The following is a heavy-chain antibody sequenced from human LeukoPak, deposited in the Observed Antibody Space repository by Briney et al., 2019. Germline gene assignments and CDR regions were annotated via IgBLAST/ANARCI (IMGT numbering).Heavy chain of an antibody. D-gene: IGHD3-10*01. CDR2: MNPNSGNT. CDR3: ARGLYTMIRGVIIY. V-gene: IGHV1-8*01. CDR1: GYTFTSYD. Sequence: ASVKVSCKASGYTFTSYDINWVRQATGQGLEWMGWMNPNSGNTGYAQKFQGRVTMTRNTSISTAYMELSSLRSEDTAVYCCARGLYTMIRGVIIYWGQGTLVTVSS. J-gene: IGHJ4*02.